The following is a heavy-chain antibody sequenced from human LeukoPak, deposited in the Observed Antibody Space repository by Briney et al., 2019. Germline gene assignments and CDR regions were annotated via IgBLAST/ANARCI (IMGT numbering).Heavy chain of an antibody. J-gene: IGHJ4*02. CDR2: IYYSGST. D-gene: IGHD4-17*01. CDR1: GDSISSYY. Sequence: PSETLSLTCTVSGDSISSYYWSWIRQPPGKGLEWIGYIYYSGSTNYNPSLKSRATISVDTSKNQFSLKLSSVTAADTAVYYCARGYGDIVLLDYWGQGTLVTVSS. CDR3: ARGYGDIVLLDY. V-gene: IGHV4-59*08.